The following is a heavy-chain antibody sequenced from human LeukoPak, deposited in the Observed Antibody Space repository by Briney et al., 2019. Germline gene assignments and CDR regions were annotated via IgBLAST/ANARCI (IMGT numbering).Heavy chain of an antibody. CDR2: INPNSGGT. J-gene: IGHJ4*02. V-gene: IGHV1-2*02. CDR1: GYTFTGYY. CDR3: ARPTRPYYFDY. Sequence: ASVKVSCKASGYTFTGYYMHWVRQAPGQGLEWMGWINPNSGGTNYAQKFQGRVTMTRDMSTSTVYMELSSLRSEDTAVYYCARPTRPYYFDYWGQGTLVTVSS. D-gene: IGHD1-14*01.